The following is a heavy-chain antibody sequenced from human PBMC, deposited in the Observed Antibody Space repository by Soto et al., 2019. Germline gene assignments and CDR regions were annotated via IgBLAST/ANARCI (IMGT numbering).Heavy chain of an antibody. CDR3: AKGID. CDR1: GFTFRSYA. Sequence: EVQLLESGGGLVQPGGSLRLSCAASGFTFRSYAMSWVRQAPGKGLEWVSVIADSRDRTYYADSVKGRFTIPRDNSKNTLYLQMHNLRAEDTATYSCAKGIDWGQGTRVTVSS. J-gene: IGHJ4*02. D-gene: IGHD2-15*01. V-gene: IGHV3-23*01. CDR2: IADSRDRT.